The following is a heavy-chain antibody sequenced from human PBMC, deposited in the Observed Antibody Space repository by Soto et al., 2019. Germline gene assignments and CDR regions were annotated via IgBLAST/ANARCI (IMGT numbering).Heavy chain of an antibody. V-gene: IGHV4-31*03. J-gene: IGHJ5*02. CDR3: ASSLGVYSSGYHPGWFDP. CDR1: GGSISSGGYY. CDR2: IYYSGST. Sequence: PSETLSLTCTVSGGSISSGGYYWSWIRQHPGKGLEWIGYIYYSGSTYYNPSLKSRVTISVDTSKNQFSLKLSSVTAADTAVYYCASSLGVYSSGYHPGWFDPWGQGTLVTVSS. D-gene: IGHD3-22*01.